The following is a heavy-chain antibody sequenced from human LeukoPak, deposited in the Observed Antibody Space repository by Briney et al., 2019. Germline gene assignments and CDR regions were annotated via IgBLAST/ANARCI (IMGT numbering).Heavy chain of an antibody. D-gene: IGHD4-11*01. CDR2: IWSDGTNK. CDR3: ARDAQRSFDYSNSLQY. V-gene: IGHV3-33*01. J-gene: IGHJ4*02. CDR1: GFIFNHYA. Sequence: GGSLRLSCAATGFIFNHYALHWVRQAPGKGLEWVAVIWSDGTNKYYAASVKGRFTISRDDSDKTVYLQMNTLRPEDTGVYYCARDAQRSFDYSNSLQYWGQGTPVTVS.